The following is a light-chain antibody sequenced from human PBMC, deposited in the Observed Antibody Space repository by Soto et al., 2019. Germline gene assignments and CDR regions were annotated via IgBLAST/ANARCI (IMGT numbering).Light chain of an antibody. CDR2: AAS. CDR1: QSISSY. V-gene: IGKV1-39*01. CDR3: QHSYSTPLP. J-gene: IGKJ4*01. Sequence: DIQMTQSPSSLSASVGDRVTITCRASQSISSYLNWYQQKPGKAPKLLIYAASSLQSGVPSRFSGSGAKADSTLPSSSLQPEDFATYCCQHSYSTPLPFRGGTKVHIK.